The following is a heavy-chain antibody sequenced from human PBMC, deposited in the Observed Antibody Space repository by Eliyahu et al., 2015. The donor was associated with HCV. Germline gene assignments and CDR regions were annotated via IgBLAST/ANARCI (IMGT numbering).Heavy chain of an antibody. Sequence: QLQLQESGPGLVKPSETLSLTCTVSGGSISSSSYYWGWIRQPPGKGLEWIGSIYYSGSTYYNPSLKSRVTISVDTSKNQFSLKLSSVTAADTAVYYCARQFFGAGRKLPRSGDYWGQGTLVTVSS. CDR2: IYYSGST. D-gene: IGHD3-3*01. CDR1: GGSISSSSYY. V-gene: IGHV4-39*01. CDR3: ARQFFGAGRKLPRSGDY. J-gene: IGHJ4*02.